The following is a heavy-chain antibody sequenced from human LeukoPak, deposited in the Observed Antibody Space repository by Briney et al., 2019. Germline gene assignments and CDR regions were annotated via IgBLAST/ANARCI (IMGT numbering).Heavy chain of an antibody. J-gene: IGHJ6*03. CDR3: ARVYLYTTGWSAAYYYFMDV. V-gene: IGHV1-18*01. Sequence: ASVKVSCKASTYISSDFGISWVRLAPGGGLEWMGWVSGDNGQTNYGHKFYGRVTMTMETSTNTASMELRGPRSDDTATYYCARVYLYTTGWSAAYYYFMDVWGKGTTVIVSS. D-gene: IGHD3-16*02. CDR1: TYISSDFG. CDR2: VSGDNGQT.